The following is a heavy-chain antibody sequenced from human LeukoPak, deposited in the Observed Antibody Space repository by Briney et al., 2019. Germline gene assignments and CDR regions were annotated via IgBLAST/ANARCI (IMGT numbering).Heavy chain of an antibody. D-gene: IGHD6-13*01. V-gene: IGHV3-33*01. Sequence: HAGGSLRLSCAASGFTFNTYAMHWVRQAPGKGLEWVAVVWYGGSDTYYGDSVKGRFTISRDNSKNTLYLQMNSLRGEDTAVYYCARGGSTWCYFDYWGQGTLVTVSS. J-gene: IGHJ4*02. CDR3: ARGGSTWCYFDY. CDR1: GFTFNTYA. CDR2: VWYGGSDT.